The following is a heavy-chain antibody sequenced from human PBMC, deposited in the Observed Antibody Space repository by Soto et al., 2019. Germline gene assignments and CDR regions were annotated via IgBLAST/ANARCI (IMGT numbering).Heavy chain of an antibody. V-gene: IGHV3-9*01. CDR1: GFTFAGFS. Sequence: EVQLVESGGGLVQPGRSLRLSCAASGFTFAGFSMHWVRQAPGKGLEWVSGISWNSGIIGYADSVKGRFTISRDNAKNTLYMHMHSLRAEYTACYYCGNDDMGVWYGASYYLDLWGKGTLVIVSS. CDR3: GNDDMGVWYGASYYLDL. CDR2: ISWNSGII. J-gene: IGHJ5*02. D-gene: IGHD2-8*01.